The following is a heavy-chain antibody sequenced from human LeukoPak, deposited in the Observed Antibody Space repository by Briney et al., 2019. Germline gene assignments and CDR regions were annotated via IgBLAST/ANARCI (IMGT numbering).Heavy chain of an antibody. D-gene: IGHD3-3*02. CDR2: IHSGGTT. Sequence: SQTLSLTCTVSGGSISSGSYYWSWIRQPAGKGLEWIGRIHSGGTTNYNPSLMSRVTLSIDKSKKHIPLRLTSVTAADTALYYCARDNGSGYTKGYEHYYYYLDVWGKGTTVTVSS. J-gene: IGHJ6*03. V-gene: IGHV4-61*02. CDR1: GGSISSGSYY. CDR3: ARDNGSGYTKGYEHYYYYLDV.